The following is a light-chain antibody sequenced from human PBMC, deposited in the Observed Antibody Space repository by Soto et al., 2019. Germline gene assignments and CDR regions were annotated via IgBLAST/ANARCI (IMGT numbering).Light chain of an antibody. V-gene: IGKV3D-15*01. CDR3: QQYNGWPIT. CDR1: QSVSSY. J-gene: IGKJ5*01. CDR2: DAS. Sequence: ESVLTQSPVTLSLSPGERATLSCRASQSVSSYLAWYTQTPGQPPRLLIYDASNRATGIPARFSGSGSGTECTLTISSLQSEDFAVYYCQQYNGWPITFGQGTRLEI.